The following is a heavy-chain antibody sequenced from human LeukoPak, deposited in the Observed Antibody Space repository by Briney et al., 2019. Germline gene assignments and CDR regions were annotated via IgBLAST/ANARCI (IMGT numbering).Heavy chain of an antibody. Sequence: GALVKVSCKASGGTFSSYAISWVRQAPGQGLEWMGGIIPIFGTANYAQKFQGRVTITADESTSTAYMELSSLRSEDTAVYYCARSRQGQLVREDSWGQGTLVTVSS. D-gene: IGHD6-6*01. CDR1: GGTFSSYA. V-gene: IGHV1-69*13. CDR3: ARSRQGQLVREDS. CDR2: IIPIFGTA. J-gene: IGHJ4*02.